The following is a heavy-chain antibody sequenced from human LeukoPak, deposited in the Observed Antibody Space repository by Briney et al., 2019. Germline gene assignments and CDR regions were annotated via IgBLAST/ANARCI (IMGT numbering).Heavy chain of an antibody. CDR1: GGSISSGGYY. CDR3: ARRGWYGGYYFDY. D-gene: IGHD6-19*01. J-gene: IGHJ4*02. V-gene: IGHV4-39*07. CDR2: INHSGST. Sequence: SETLSLTCTVSGGSISSGGYYWSWIRQPPGKGLEWIGEINHSGSTNYNPSLKSRVTISVDTSKNQFSLKLSSVTAADTAVYYCARRGWYGGYYFDYWGQGTLVTVSS.